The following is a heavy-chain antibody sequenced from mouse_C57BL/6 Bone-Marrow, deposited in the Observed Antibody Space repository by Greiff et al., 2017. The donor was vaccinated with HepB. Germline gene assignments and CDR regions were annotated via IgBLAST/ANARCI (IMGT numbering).Heavy chain of an antibody. CDR2: IYPGSGST. CDR3: ARGGGSRRYFDV. Sequence: QVQLKQPGAELVKPGASVKMSCKASGYTFTSYWITWVKQRPGQGLEWIGDIYPGSGSTNYNEKFKSKATLTVDTSSSTAYMQLSSLTSEDSAVYYCARGGGSRRYFDVWGTGTTVTVSS. J-gene: IGHJ1*03. CDR1: GYTFTSYW. V-gene: IGHV1-55*01. D-gene: IGHD1-1*01.